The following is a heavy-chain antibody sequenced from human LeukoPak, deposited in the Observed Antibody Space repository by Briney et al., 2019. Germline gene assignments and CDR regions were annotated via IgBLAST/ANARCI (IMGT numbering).Heavy chain of an antibody. D-gene: IGHD3-16*02. CDR1: GFTFSSHG. CDR2: ISPNGVIT. J-gene: IGHJ4*02. CDR3: ARFRGVYDYVWGSYRHTSYFDY. V-gene: IGHV3-23*01. Sequence: GGSLRLSCAASGFTFSSHGMNWVRQAPGKGVEWVSGISPNGVITYYADSVKGRFTISRDNSKGTVYLQMNSLRHEDTAVYYCARFRGVYDYVWGSYRHTSYFDYWGQGTLVTVSS.